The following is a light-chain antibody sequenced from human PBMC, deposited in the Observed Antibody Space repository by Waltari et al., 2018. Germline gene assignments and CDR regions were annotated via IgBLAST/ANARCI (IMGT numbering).Light chain of an antibody. V-gene: IGLV1-51*01. CDR1: GSTIGSNF. Sequence: QSVLTPPPSVSAAAGQTVTTSCSGSGSTIGSNFVSWYQQLPGTAPKRLIFDNNKRPSGIPDRFSGSKSGSSATLGIAGLQTGDEAEYYCGTWDSSLSVVFGGGTKLTVL. CDR3: GTWDSSLSVV. CDR2: DNN. J-gene: IGLJ2*01.